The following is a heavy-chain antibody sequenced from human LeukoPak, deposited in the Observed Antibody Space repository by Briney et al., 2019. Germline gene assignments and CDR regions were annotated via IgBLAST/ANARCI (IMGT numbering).Heavy chain of an antibody. D-gene: IGHD3-3*01. V-gene: IGHV3-20*04. J-gene: IGHJ4*02. CDR2: INWNGGST. CDR3: ARGGNYDFWSGYWVLDY. Sequence: GGSLRLSCAASGFTFDDYGMSWVRQAPGKGLEWVSGINWNGGSTGYPDSVKGRFTISRDNAKNSLYLQMNSLRAEDTALYYCARGGNYDFWSGYWVLDYWGQGTLVTVSS. CDR1: GFTFDDYG.